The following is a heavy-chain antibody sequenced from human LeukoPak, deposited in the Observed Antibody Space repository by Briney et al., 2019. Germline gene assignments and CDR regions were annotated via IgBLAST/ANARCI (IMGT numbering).Heavy chain of an antibody. Sequence: GGSLRLSCAASGFPFSSFAMVWVRQAPGKGLEWVSALSGPATRAIYADSVRGRFTISRDNFKNTLYLQMNSLRAEDSAVYYCAKCRGGGGEFWHFDLWGRGILVSVSS. J-gene: IGHJ2*01. D-gene: IGHD2-15*01. CDR1: GFPFSSFA. CDR3: AKCRGGGGEFWHFDL. CDR2: LSGPATRA. V-gene: IGHV3-23*01.